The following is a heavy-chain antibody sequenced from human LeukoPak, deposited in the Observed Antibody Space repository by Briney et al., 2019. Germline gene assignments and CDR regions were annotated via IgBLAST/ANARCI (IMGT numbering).Heavy chain of an antibody. V-gene: IGHV1-69*13. CDR3: ARSVVGSSWLLPTFDI. CDR2: IIPIFGTA. J-gene: IGHJ3*02. Sequence: SVKVSCTASGGTFSSYAISWVRQAPGQGLEWMGGIIPIFGTANYAQKFQGRVTITADESTSTAYMELSSLRSEDTAVYYCARSVVGSSWLLPTFDIWGQGTMVTVSS. CDR1: GGTFSSYA. D-gene: IGHD6-13*01.